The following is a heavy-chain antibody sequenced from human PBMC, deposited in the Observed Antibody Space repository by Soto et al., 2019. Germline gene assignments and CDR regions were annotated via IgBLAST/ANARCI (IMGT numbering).Heavy chain of an antibody. CDR1: GFTFSSYG. CDR3: AKDLVYVYGSGSYLDY. CDR2: ISYDGSNK. Sequence: QVQLVESGGGVVQPGRSLRLSCAASGFTFSSYGMHWVRQAPGKGLEWVAVISYDGSNKYYADSVKGRFTISRDNSKNTLYLQMSSLRAEDRAVYYCAKDLVYVYGSGSYLDYWGQGTLVTVSS. V-gene: IGHV3-30*18. J-gene: IGHJ4*02. D-gene: IGHD3-10*01.